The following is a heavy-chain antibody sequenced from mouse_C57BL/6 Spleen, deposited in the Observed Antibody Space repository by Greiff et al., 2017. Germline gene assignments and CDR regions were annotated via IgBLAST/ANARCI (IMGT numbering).Heavy chain of an antibody. CDR3: ARPNYAGYFGV. D-gene: IGHD2-4*01. J-gene: IGHJ1*03. Sequence: VNVVESGAELAKPGASVKLSCKASGYTFTSYWMHLVKQRPGQGLEWIGYINPSSGYTKYNQKFKDKSTLTADKSSSTAYMQLSSLTYEDSAVYYCARPNYAGYFGVWGTGTTVTVSS. CDR2: INPSSGYT. V-gene: IGHV1-7*01. CDR1: GYTFTSYW.